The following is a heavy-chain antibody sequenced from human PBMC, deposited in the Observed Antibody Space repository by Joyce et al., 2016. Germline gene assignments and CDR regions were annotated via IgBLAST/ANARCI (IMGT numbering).Heavy chain of an antibody. D-gene: IGHD6-25*01. J-gene: IGHJ4*02. V-gene: IGHV3-30*18. Sequence: QVQLVASGGGVVQPGRSLSLSCVASGLTLSNYGVHWVRQAPGKGLEWVAVISYEGIYKYYADSVKGRFTISRDNSKNTVFLEMNSRRTEDTAVYYCAKILTATYSSGWFLDYWGQGTLVTVSS. CDR1: GLTLSNYG. CDR3: AKILTATYSSGWFLDY. CDR2: ISYEGIYK.